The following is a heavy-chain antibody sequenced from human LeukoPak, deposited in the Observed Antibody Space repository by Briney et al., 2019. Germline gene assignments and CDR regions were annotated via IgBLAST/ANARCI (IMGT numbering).Heavy chain of an antibody. CDR1: GYTFTSYA. CDR3: ARAARGPNYYYYMDV. Sequence: ASVKVSCKASGYTFTSYAMNWVRQAPGQGLEWMGWINTNTGNPTYAQGFTGRFVFSLDTSVSTAYLQISSLKAEDTAVYYCARAARGPNYYYYMDVWGKGPRSPSP. CDR2: INTNTGNP. D-gene: IGHD6-6*01. J-gene: IGHJ6*03. V-gene: IGHV7-4-1*02.